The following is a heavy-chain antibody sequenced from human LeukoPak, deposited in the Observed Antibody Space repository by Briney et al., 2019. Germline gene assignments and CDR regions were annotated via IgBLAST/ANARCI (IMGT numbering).Heavy chain of an antibody. CDR1: GYTFTSYG. Sequence: ASVKVSRKASGYTFTSYGINWVRQAPGKGLEWMGWISAYNGNTKFAQKVQGRVTMTTDTSTNTAYMELRSLRSDDTAVYYCARDEGPPYGAMAYWGQGTLVTVSS. CDR2: ISAYNGNT. V-gene: IGHV1-18*01. D-gene: IGHD4/OR15-4a*01. CDR3: ARDEGPPYGAMAY. J-gene: IGHJ4*02.